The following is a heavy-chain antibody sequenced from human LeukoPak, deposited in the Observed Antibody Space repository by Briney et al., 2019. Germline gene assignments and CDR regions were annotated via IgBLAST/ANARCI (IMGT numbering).Heavy chain of an antibody. D-gene: IGHD6-19*01. J-gene: IGHJ4*02. V-gene: IGHV3-30*18. CDR1: GFSFRSDG. Sequence: GRSLRLSCGASGFSFRSDGMHWVRQAPGKGLEWVAVISYDGSIKFYRDSVKGRFTISRDNSKNTLYLEMNTLRVEDAAAYHCVKEQSSGYYRVADYWGQGTLVTVS. CDR2: ISYDGSIK. CDR3: VKEQSSGYYRVADY.